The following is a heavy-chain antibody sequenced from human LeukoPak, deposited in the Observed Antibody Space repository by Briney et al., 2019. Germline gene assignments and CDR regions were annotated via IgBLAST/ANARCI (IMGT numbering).Heavy chain of an antibody. CDR2: ISGSGGST. CDR1: GFTFSSYA. J-gene: IGHJ4*02. V-gene: IGHV3-23*01. Sequence: GGSLGLSCAASGFTFSSYAMSWVRQAPGKGLEWVSAISGSGGSTYYADSVKGRFTISRDNSKNTLYLQMNSLRAEDTAVYYCAKDKARGVVVPAAPRDWGQGTLVTVSS. D-gene: IGHD2-2*01. CDR3: AKDKARGVVVPAAPRD.